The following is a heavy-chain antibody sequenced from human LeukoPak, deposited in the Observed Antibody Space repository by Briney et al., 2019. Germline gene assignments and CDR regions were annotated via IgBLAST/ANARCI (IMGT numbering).Heavy chain of an antibody. D-gene: IGHD6-13*01. CDR1: GGSFDSYY. Sequence: SETLSLTCAVSGGSFDSYYWSWIRQSPGKGLEWIGEIDPSGSTHYNPSLKSRVTISVDTSKRQFSLQLRSVTAADTALYYCARNFPYSKLDYWGQGTLVTVSS. CDR3: ARNFPYSKLDY. V-gene: IGHV4-34*01. CDR2: IDPSGST. J-gene: IGHJ4*02.